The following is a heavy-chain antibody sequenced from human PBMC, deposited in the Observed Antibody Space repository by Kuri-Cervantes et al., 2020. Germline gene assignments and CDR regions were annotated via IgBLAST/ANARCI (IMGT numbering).Heavy chain of an antibody. CDR1: GFTFSSYG. CDR2: IWYDGSNK. CDR3: ARDRASYYDSSGYYSGY. D-gene: IGHD3-22*01. V-gene: IGHV3-33*01. J-gene: IGHJ4*02. Sequence: GGSLRLFCAASGFTFSSYGMHWVRQAPGKGLEWVAVIWYDGSNKYYADSVKGRFTISRDNSKNTLYLQMNSLRAEDTAVYYCARDRASYYDSSGYYSGYWGQGTLVTVSS.